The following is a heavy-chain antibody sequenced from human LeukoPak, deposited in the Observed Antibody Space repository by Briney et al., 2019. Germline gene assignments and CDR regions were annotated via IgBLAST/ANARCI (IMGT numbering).Heavy chain of an antibody. CDR2: IRYDGSNK. D-gene: IGHD3-3*01. V-gene: IGHV3-30*02. J-gene: IGHJ4*02. CDR1: GFTFSSYA. CDR3: AKDQATLEWLFVPFDY. Sequence: GGSLRLSCAASGFTFSSYAMSWVRQAPGKGLEWVAFIRYDGSNKYYADSVKGRFTISRDNSKNTLYLQMNSLRAEDTAVYYCAKDQATLEWLFVPFDYWGQGTLVTVSS.